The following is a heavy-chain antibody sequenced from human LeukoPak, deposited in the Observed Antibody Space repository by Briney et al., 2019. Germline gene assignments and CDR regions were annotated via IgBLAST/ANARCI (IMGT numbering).Heavy chain of an antibody. V-gene: IGHV4-34*01. D-gene: IGHD5-18*01. CDR1: GGSFSGYY. Sequence: PSETLSLTCAVYGGSFSGYYWSWIRQPPGKGLEWIGEINHSGSTNYNPSLKSRVTISVDTSKNQFSLKLSSVTAADTAVYYCARGGYSYDSRDRILNRYFDYWGQGTLVTVSS. J-gene: IGHJ4*02. CDR2: INHSGST. CDR3: ARGGYSYDSRDRILNRYFDY.